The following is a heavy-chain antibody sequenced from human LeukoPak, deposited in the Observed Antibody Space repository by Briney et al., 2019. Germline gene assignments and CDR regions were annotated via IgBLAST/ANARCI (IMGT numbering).Heavy chain of an antibody. Sequence: GSTNYNPSLKSRVTISVDTSKNLFSLKLSSVTAADTAVYSCARHGGGDVGFGELIYFDFWGPGILVTVSS. V-gene: IGHV4-59*08. J-gene: IGHJ4*02. D-gene: IGHD3-10*01. CDR2: GST. CDR3: ARHGGGDVGFGELIYFDF.